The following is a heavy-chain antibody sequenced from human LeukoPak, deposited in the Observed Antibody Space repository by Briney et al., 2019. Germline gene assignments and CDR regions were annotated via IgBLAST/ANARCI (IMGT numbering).Heavy chain of an antibody. Sequence: GGSLRLSCAASGFTFSDYYMSWIRQAPGKGLEWVSYISSSGNTIYYADSVKGRFTISRDNAKNSLYLQMNSLRAEDMAVYYCARDSSGGYYDYWGQGTLVTVSS. CDR3: ARDSSGGYYDY. V-gene: IGHV3-11*04. D-gene: IGHD3-22*01. CDR1: GFTFSDYY. J-gene: IGHJ4*02. CDR2: ISSSGNTI.